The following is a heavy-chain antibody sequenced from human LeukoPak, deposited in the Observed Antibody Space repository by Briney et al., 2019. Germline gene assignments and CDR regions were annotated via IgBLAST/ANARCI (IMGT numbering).Heavy chain of an antibody. D-gene: IGHD2-2*01. CDR2: VSPVGTDT. Sequence: GGSVRLSCAASGFTFNSHWTHWVRQAPGKGLMWVSTVSPVGTDTNYADSVRGRFTISRDNAKNTLYLQMNSLRAEDTALYFCTRGCTGTRCPADYWGQGALVTVSS. V-gene: IGHV3-74*01. J-gene: IGHJ4*02. CDR1: GFTFNSHW. CDR3: TRGCTGTRCPADY.